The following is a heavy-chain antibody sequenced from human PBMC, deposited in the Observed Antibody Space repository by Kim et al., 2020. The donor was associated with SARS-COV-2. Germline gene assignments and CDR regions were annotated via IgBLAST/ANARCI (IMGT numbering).Heavy chain of an antibody. Sequence: PYNGDTYYTQKVQGRVTLTTDSSTSTAYMELRSLSSDDTAVYYCARGRGLGWGQGTLVTVSS. D-gene: IGHD6-25*01. CDR3: ARGRGLG. V-gene: IGHV1-18*01. CDR2: PYNGDT. J-gene: IGHJ4*02.